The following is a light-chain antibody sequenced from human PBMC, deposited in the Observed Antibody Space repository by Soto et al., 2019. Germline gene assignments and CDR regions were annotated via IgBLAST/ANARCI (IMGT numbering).Light chain of an antibody. CDR1: SSDVGDYSF. Sequence: QSVLTQPRSVSGSPGQSVAISCTGTSSDVGDYSFVSWYQQHPGKAPKLMIYDVSKRPSGVPDRFSGSKSGNTASLIISGLQTDDEADYYCCSYAANFLVLGGGTKPTVL. J-gene: IGLJ2*01. CDR3: CSYAANFLV. V-gene: IGLV2-11*01. CDR2: DVS.